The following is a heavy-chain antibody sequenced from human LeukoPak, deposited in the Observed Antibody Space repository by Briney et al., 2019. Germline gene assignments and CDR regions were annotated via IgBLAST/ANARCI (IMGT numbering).Heavy chain of an antibody. CDR2: IYHSGST. CDR1: GGSISSGGYY. J-gene: IGHJ6*03. Sequence: SETLSLTCTVSGGSISSGGYYWSWIRQPPGKGLEWIGYIYHSGSTYYNPSLKSRVTISVDRSKNQFSLKLSSVTAADTAVYYCARVNTSYYYYYMDVWGKGTTVTVS. CDR3: ARVNTSYYYYYMDV. V-gene: IGHV4-30-2*01.